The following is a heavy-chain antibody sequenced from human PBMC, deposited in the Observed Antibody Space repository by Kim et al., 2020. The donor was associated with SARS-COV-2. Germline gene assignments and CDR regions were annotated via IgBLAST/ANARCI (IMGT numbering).Heavy chain of an antibody. J-gene: IGHJ6*02. V-gene: IGHV1-46*01. CDR1: GYTFTSYY. Sequence: ASVKVSCKASGYTFTSYYMHWVRQAPGQGLEWMGIINPSGGSTSYAQKFQGRVTMTRDTSTSTVYMELSSLRSEDTAVYYCARDRTNTSRYDDYDYGTDVWGQGTTVTVSS. CDR2: INPSGGST. CDR3: ARDRTNTSRYDDYDYGTDV. D-gene: IGHD2-2*01.